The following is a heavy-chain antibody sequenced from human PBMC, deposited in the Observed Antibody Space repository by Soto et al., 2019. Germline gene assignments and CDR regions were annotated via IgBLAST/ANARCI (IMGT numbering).Heavy chain of an antibody. CDR1: GFTFSSYA. CDR3: ATWTTVTTST. D-gene: IGHD4-17*01. V-gene: IGHV3-23*01. CDR2: ISGSGGST. Sequence: GWSLRLSCAASGFTFSSYAMSWVHQAPGKGLEWVSAISGSGGSTYYADSVKGRFTISRDNSKNTLYLQMNSLRAEDTAVYYCATWTTVTTSTWGQGTLVTVSS. J-gene: IGHJ5*02.